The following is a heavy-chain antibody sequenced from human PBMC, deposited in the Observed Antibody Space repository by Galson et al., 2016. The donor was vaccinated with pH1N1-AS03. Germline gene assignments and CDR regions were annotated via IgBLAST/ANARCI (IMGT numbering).Heavy chain of an antibody. J-gene: IGHJ4*01. CDR1: GFTFSTYW. CDR3: GGSGNVFDY. D-gene: IGHD3-10*01. V-gene: IGHV3-74*01. CDR2: INTDGDST. Sequence: SLRLFCAASGFTFSTYWMHWVRQAPGKGLVWVSRINTDGDSTNYADSVKGRFTISRDNAKKTLYLRMNSLRVEDTAVYYCGGSGNVFDYWGRGTLVTVSA.